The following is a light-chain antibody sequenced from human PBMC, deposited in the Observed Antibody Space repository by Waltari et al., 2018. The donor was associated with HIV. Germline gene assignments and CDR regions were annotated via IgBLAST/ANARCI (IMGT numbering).Light chain of an antibody. CDR3: QQYNNWPPAYT. CDR1: QSVSTN. Sequence: EIMMTQSPATLSVSPGDTATLSCRASQSVSTNLAWYQQKPGQAPRLLIYDAATRATGVPARFSGGGSETEFTLTITSLQSADFAVYYCQQYNNWPPAYTFGQGTKLEIK. CDR2: DAA. V-gene: IGKV3-15*01. J-gene: IGKJ2*01.